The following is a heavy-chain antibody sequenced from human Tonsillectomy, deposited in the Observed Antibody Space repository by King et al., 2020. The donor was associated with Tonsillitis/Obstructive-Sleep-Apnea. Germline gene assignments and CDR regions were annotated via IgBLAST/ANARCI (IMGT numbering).Heavy chain of an antibody. CDR1: GFTFSSYG. CDR3: ASGSDFFYY. J-gene: IGHJ4*02. Sequence: QLVESGGGVVQPGRSLRLSCAASGFTFSSYGMHWVRQAPGKGLEWVAVIWYDGRNKYYADSVKGRFTISRDNSKNTLYLQMNTLRAEDTAVYYCASGSDFFYYWGQGTLVTVSS. V-gene: IGHV3-33*01. D-gene: IGHD5-12*01. CDR2: IWYDGRNK.